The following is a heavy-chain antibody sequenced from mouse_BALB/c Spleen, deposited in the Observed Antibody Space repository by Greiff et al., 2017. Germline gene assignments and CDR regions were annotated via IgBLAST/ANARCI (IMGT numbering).Heavy chain of an antibody. J-gene: IGHJ3*01. Sequence: EVQLQQSGAELVKPGASVKLSCTASGFNIKDTYMHWVKQRPEQGLEWIGRIDPANGNTKYDPKFQGKATITEDTSSNTAYLQLSSLTSEDTAVYYCARSYYRYDFAYWGQGTLVTVSA. CDR3: ARSYYRYDFAY. CDR2: IDPANGNT. CDR1: GFNIKDTY. V-gene: IGHV14-3*02. D-gene: IGHD2-14*01.